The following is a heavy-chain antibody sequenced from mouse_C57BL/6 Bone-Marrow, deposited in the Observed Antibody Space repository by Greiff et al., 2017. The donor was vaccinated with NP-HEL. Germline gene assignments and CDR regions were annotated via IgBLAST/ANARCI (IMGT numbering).Heavy chain of an antibody. CDR1: GFTFSSYA. J-gene: IGHJ4*01. D-gene: IGHD1-1*01. Sequence: EVKLMESGEGLVKPGGSLKLSCAASGFTFSSYAMSWVRQTPEKRLEWVAYISSGGDYIYYADTVKGRFTISRDNARNTLYLQMSSLKSEDTAMYYCTSFYGSLAMDYWGQGTSVTVSS. V-gene: IGHV5-9-1*02. CDR2: ISSGGDYI. CDR3: TSFYGSLAMDY.